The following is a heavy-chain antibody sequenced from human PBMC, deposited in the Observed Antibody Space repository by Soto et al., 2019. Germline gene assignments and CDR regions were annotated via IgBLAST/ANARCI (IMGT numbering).Heavy chain of an antibody. CDR2: IIPLFGIP. Sequence: QVQLVQSGPEVKRPGSSVKVSCEASGLTYSSHVISWVRQAPGQGLEWMGGIIPLFGIPNYAQKFQGRLTIPADKSTGDAYMELSRLRSEDTAVYYCAMCVVDTNVVFKLFDPWGQGTLVTVS. J-gene: IGHJ5*02. CDR1: GLTYSSHV. D-gene: IGHD2-15*01. CDR3: AMCVVDTNVVFKLFDP. V-gene: IGHV1-69*17.